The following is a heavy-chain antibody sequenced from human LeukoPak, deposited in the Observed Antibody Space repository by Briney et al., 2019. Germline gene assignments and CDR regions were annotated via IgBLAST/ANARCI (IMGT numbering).Heavy chain of an antibody. CDR1: GFTFGSYG. D-gene: IGHD3-10*01. CDR3: AKEGSALWFGELSFYFDF. J-gene: IGHJ4*02. CDR2: ISGSSGST. V-gene: IGHV3-23*01. Sequence: GGSLRLSCAASGFTFGSYGMNWVRQAPGKGLEWVSSISGSSGSTHYADSVKGRSTISRDNFENTLYLQVISLRAEDTAVYYCAKEGSALWFGELSFYFDFWGQGTLVTVSS.